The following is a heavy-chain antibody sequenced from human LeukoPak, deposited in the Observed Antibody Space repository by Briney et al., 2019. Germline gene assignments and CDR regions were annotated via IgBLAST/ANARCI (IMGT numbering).Heavy chain of an antibody. V-gene: IGHV3-7*01. CDR3: VRESDVWSGPGIGRPLDV. J-gene: IGHJ6*04. CDR2: IKEDGSDK. CDR1: GFTFSNSW. D-gene: IGHD3-3*01. Sequence: PGGSLRLSCLASGFTFSNSWMTWVSQDPGRGLEWVPNIKEDGSDKQYVDSVRGRFTISRDNAKNSVSLQMDGLRAEDTAVYHCVRESDVWSGPGIGRPLDVWGKGTTVTVSS.